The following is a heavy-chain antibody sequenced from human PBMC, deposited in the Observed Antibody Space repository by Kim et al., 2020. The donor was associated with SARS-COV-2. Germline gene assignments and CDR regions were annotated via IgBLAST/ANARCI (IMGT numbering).Heavy chain of an antibody. CDR1: GFTFSRYR. CDR3: ARSRFLPSY. V-gene: IGHV3-7*01. Sequence: GGSLRLSCAASGFTFSRYRMSWVRQAPGKGLEWVANIKQDGSEKYYVDSVKGRFTISRDNAKNSLYLQMNSLRAEDTAVYYCARSRFLPSYWGQGTLVTVAS. J-gene: IGHJ4*02. CDR2: IKQDGSEK. D-gene: IGHD3-3*01.